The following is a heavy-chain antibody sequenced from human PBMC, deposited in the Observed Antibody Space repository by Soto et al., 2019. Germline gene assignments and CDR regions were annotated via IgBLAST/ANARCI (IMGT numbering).Heavy chain of an antibody. D-gene: IGHD6-6*01. CDR2: ISGSGGST. CDR3: AKPPDRDELGTFDY. Sequence: EVRLLESGGGLVQPGGSLRLSCAASGFTFSSYAMSWVRQAPGKGLEWVSAISGSGGSTYYAYSVKGRFTISRDNSKNTLYLQMNSLRAEDTAVYYCAKPPDRDELGTFDYWGQGTLVTVSS. CDR1: GFTFSSYA. V-gene: IGHV3-23*01. J-gene: IGHJ4*02.